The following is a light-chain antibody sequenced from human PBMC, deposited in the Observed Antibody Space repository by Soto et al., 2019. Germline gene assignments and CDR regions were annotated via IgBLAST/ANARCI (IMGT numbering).Light chain of an antibody. CDR2: DAS. V-gene: IGKV3-15*01. Sequence: EVVMTQSPATLSVSPGERATLSCWTSQSVINNLAWYQQKPGQAPRLLIHDASSTATGIPTRFSGSGSGTEFTLTISSLESQDCATYYCQQYYKYPFTFGGGTKLEIK. CDR1: QSVINN. J-gene: IGKJ4*01. CDR3: QQYYKYPFT.